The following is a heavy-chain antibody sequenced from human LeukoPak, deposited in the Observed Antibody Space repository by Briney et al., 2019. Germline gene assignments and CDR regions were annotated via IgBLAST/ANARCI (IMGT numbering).Heavy chain of an antibody. D-gene: IGHD3-9*01. Sequence: ASVKVSCMASGYTFTDYAIHWVRQAPGQGLEWMGRIDPHSGGTNYAQKFQGRVTLTRDASISTAYMELRRLRSDDTAFFYCTRDLTISGPIGYWGQETLVTVSS. J-gene: IGHJ4*02. V-gene: IGHV1-2*06. CDR1: GYTFTDYA. CDR2: IDPHSGGT. CDR3: TRDLTISGPIGY.